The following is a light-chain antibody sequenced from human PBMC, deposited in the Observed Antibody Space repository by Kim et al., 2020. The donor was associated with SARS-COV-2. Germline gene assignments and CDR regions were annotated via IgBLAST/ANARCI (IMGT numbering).Light chain of an antibody. V-gene: IGLV6-57*03. CDR3: QSYDSSSQV. CDR1: RGSIASNY. J-gene: IGLJ3*02. Sequence: GKTVTISCTRSRGSIASNYVQWYQQRPGSAPTTVIYEDNQRPSGVPDRFSGSIDSSSNSASLTISGLKTEDEADYYCQSYDSSSQVFGGGTQLTVL. CDR2: EDN.